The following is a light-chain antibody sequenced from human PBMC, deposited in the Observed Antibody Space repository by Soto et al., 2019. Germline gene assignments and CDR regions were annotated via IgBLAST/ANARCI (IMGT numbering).Light chain of an antibody. J-gene: IGLJ2*01. Sequence: QSVLTQPPSVSGAPGQRVTISCTGSSSNIGAGYDVHWYQQLPGTAPKLLIYGNTNRPSAVPDRFSGSKSGTSASLAITGLQAEDEGDYYCQSYDSSLSGVVFGGGTKLTVL. CDR1: SSNIGAGYD. CDR3: QSYDSSLSGVV. V-gene: IGLV1-40*01. CDR2: GNT.